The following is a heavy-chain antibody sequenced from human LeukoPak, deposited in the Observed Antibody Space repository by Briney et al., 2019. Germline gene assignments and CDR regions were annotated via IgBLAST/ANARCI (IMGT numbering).Heavy chain of an antibody. V-gene: IGHV3-43*02. Sequence: PGGSLRLSCAASGFTFDDYAMHWVRQAPGKGLEWVSLISGDGGSTYYADSVKGRFTISRDNSKNSLYLQMNSLRTEDTALYYCAKDSEEILWESLFDYWGQGTLVTVSP. CDR3: AKDSEEILWESLFDY. CDR2: ISGDGGST. CDR1: GFTFDDYA. J-gene: IGHJ4*02. D-gene: IGHD3-10*01.